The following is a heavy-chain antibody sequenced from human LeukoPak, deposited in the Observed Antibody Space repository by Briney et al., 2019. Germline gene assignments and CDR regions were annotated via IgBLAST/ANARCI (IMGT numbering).Heavy chain of an antibody. J-gene: IGHJ4*02. CDR1: GFTFSSYW. Sequence: GGSLRLSCAASGFTFSSYWMSWVRQAPGKGLEWVANIKQEGSEKYYVDSVKGRFTISRDNAKNSLYLQMNSLRAEDTAVCYCARGYQLLPIDYWGQGTLVTVSS. D-gene: IGHD2-2*01. V-gene: IGHV3-7*01. CDR3: ARGYQLLPIDY. CDR2: IKQEGSEK.